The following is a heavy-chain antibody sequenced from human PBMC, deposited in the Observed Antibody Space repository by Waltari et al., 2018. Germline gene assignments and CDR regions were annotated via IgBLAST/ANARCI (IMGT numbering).Heavy chain of an antibody. Sequence: QVQLVESGGGVVQPGRSLRLSCAASGFTFSSYGMHWVRQAPGKGLEWVAVIWYDGSNKDYADSVKGRFTISRDNSKNTLYLQMNSLRAEDTAVYYCAREIITMVRGVINYYYYYGMDVWGQGTTVTVSS. CDR2: IWYDGSNK. D-gene: IGHD3-10*01. J-gene: IGHJ6*02. CDR3: AREIITMVRGVINYYYYYGMDV. CDR1: GFTFSSYG. V-gene: IGHV3-33*01.